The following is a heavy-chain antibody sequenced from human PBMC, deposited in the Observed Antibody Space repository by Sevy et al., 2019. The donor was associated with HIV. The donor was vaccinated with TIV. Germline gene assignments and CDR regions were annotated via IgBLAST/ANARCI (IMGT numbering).Heavy chain of an antibody. Sequence: GGSLRLSCAASGFAFSDHYVDWVRQAPGKGLEWVGRIRNRPNRYTTEYAAPVEGRFTISRDDSRHSLYLQMNSLKTEDWAVYYCVRGPNCGVGGCQQISPYCLDVWGIGATVTVSS. D-gene: IGHD2-21*01. CDR1: GFAFSDHY. CDR3: VRGPNCGVGGCQQISPYCLDV. J-gene: IGHJ6*03. CDR2: IRNRPNRYTT. V-gene: IGHV3-72*01.